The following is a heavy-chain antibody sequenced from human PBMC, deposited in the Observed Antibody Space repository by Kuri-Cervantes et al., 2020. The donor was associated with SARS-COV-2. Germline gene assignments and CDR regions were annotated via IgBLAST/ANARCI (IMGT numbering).Heavy chain of an antibody. Sequence: SLKIFCAASGFTFDDYAMHWVRQAPRKGLELGPGISLNSGSIGYAGSGKGRFTISRDHAKNTLYLQMNSLKAEDTALYYCAKARMFQGVIRGSAFDPWGQGTLVTVSS. V-gene: IGHV3-9*01. J-gene: IGHJ5*02. CDR1: GFTFDDYA. CDR2: ISLNSGSI. D-gene: IGHD3-10*01. CDR3: AKARMFQGVIRGSAFDP.